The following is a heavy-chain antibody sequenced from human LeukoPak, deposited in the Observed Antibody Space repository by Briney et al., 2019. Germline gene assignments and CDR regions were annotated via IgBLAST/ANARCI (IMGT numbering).Heavy chain of an antibody. D-gene: IGHD6-19*01. V-gene: IGHV4-34*01. CDR3: ARVASSVRDDAFDI. CDR1: GGSFSGYS. J-gene: IGHJ3*02. CDR2: IYHSGTT. Sequence: SETLSLTCGVYGGSFSGYSWSWIRQPPGKGLEWIASIYHSGTTYYNPSLKSRVTISLDTSRNQLSLRLTSVTAADTAVYYCARVASSVRDDAFDIWGQGTMVTVSS.